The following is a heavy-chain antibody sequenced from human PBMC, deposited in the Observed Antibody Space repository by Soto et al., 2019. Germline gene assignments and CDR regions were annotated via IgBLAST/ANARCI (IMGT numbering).Heavy chain of an antibody. CDR2: IYYSGST. J-gene: IGHJ4*02. Sequence: PSETLSLTCSVSGGSISSSSYYWGWIRQPPGKGLQWIGTIYYSGSTYYNPSLKSRVTISVATSKNQFSLKLSSVTAADTAVYYCASSDGGSTIDYWGQGALVTVSS. V-gene: IGHV4-39*01. CDR3: ASSDGGSTIDY. CDR1: GGSISSSSYY.